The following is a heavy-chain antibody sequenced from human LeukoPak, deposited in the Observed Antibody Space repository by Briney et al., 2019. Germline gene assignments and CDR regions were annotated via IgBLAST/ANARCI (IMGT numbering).Heavy chain of an antibody. V-gene: IGHV4-30-4*01. CDR1: GGSISSGDYY. J-gene: IGHJ4*02. CDR3: ARGGIVGAIDY. D-gene: IGHD1-26*01. Sequence: SETLSLTCTVSGGSISSGDYYWSWIRQPPGKGLEWIGYIYYSGSTYYNPSLKSRVTISVDTSKNQFSLKLSSVTAADTAVYYCARGGIVGAIDYWGQGTLVTVSS. CDR2: IYYSGST.